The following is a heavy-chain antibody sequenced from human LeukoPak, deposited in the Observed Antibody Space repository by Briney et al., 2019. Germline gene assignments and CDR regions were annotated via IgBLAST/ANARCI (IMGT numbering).Heavy chain of an antibody. CDR1: GFTFTNYG. Sequence: PGRSLGLSCTTSGFTFTNYGINWVRQAPGKGLEWVAAIWYDGSKTSYTDSVKGRFTVSRDISKNTVYLQMNGLKAEDTAVYYCARDDCSTTPCYAYWGQGTLVTVSP. V-gene: IGHV3-33*01. CDR2: IWYDGSKT. J-gene: IGHJ4*02. D-gene: IGHD2-2*01. CDR3: ARDDCSTTPCYAY.